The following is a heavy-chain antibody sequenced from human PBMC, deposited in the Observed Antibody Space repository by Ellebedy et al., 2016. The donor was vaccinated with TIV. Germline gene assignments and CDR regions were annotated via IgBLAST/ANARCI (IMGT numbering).Heavy chain of an antibody. Sequence: GGSLRLSCAASGFTVSSNYMSWVRQAPGKGLEWVSVIYSGGSTYYADSVKGRFTISRDNSKNTLYLQMNSLRAEDTAVYYCARDFRWELLGYWGQGTLVTVSS. CDR2: IYSGGST. CDR1: GFTVSSNY. D-gene: IGHD1-26*01. CDR3: ARDFRWELLGY. J-gene: IGHJ4*02. V-gene: IGHV3-53*01.